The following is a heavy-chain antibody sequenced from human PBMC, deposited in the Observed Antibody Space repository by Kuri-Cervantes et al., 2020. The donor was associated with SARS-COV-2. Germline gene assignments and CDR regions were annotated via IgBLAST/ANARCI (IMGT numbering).Heavy chain of an antibody. CDR1: GGTFSSYA. D-gene: IGHD1-26*01. V-gene: IGHV1-69*06. Sequence: SVKVSCKASGGTFSSYAISWVRQAPGQGLEWMGRIIPIFGTANYAQKFQGRVMITADKSTSTAYVELSSLRSEDTAVYYCARVSPLVGVTSWNAFDIWGQGTMVTVSS. CDR2: IIPIFGTA. J-gene: IGHJ3*02. CDR3: ARVSPLVGVTSWNAFDI.